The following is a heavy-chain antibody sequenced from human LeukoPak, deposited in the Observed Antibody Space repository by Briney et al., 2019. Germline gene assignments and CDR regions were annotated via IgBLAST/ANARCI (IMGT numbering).Heavy chain of an antibody. V-gene: IGHV1-46*01. J-gene: IGHJ5*02. Sequence: ASVKVSCKASGYTFTSYYMHWVRQAPGQGLEWMGIINPSGGSTSYAQKFQGRVTMTRDTSTSTVYMELSSLTSEDTAVYYCARDRATCSGGSCYEGWFDPWGQGTLVTVSS. D-gene: IGHD2-15*01. CDR1: GYTFTSYY. CDR3: ARDRATCSGGSCYEGWFDP. CDR2: INPSGGST.